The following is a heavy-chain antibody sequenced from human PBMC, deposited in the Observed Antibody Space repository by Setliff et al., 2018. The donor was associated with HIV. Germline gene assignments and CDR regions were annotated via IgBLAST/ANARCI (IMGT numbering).Heavy chain of an antibody. CDR2: IGADNGNT. V-gene: IGHV1-18*01. D-gene: IGHD2-8*01. Sequence: SVKVSCKASGYTFTSYGITWVRQAPGQGLEWMGWIGADNGNTNYAQKFRGRVTMTTDISTNTAYMEVRSLSFDDTAVYYCVRLTADRTNYYYYMDVWGKGTTVTVSS. CDR1: GYTFTSYG. CDR3: VRLTADRTNYYYYMDV. J-gene: IGHJ6*03.